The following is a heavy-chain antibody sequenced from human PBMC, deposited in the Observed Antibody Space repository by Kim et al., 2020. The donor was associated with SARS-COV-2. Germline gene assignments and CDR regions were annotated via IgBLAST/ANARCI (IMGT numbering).Heavy chain of an antibody. D-gene: IGHD3-22*01. CDR2: VHDSGST. J-gene: IGHJ5*02. CDR3: ARRDNNGCYFP. Sequence: SETLSLTCTVSDGSISTYYWSWIRQPPGKGLEWIGDVHDSGSTNYNPSLTSRVTISLDTSNNKVFLELRSVTAADTAVYYCARRDNNGCYFPWGQGTLVTVSS. V-gene: IGHV4-59*01. CDR1: DGSISTYY.